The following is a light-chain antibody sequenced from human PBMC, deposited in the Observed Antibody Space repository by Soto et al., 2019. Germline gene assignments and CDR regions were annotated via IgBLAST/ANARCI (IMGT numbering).Light chain of an antibody. CDR3: QQCASTPRT. J-gene: IGKJ2*01. CDR2: GAS. Sequence: EIVLTQSPGTLSLSPGERATLSCRASQSVSSSYLAWYQQKPGQAPRLLIYGASSRATGIPDRFSGSGSGTDFTLTISRLEPEDFAVYYCQQCASTPRTFGQGTKLEI. CDR1: QSVSSSY. V-gene: IGKV3-20*01.